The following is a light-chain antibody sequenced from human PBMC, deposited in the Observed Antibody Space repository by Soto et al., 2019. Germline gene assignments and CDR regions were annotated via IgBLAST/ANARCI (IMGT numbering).Light chain of an antibody. CDR3: QQGDSFPLT. J-gene: IGKJ4*01. V-gene: IGKV1-12*01. CDR2: SAS. CDR1: QDINYS. Sequence: DIQMTQSPSSVSASVGDRVTITCRASQDINYSLVWFQQKPGEAPRLLIYSASSLHSGRPSRFSGSGSGTDFTLTINSLQPEDFATYFCQQGDSFPLTFGGGTKVEIK.